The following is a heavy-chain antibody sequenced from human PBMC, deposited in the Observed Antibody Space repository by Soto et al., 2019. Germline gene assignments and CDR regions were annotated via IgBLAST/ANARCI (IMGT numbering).Heavy chain of an antibody. V-gene: IGHV4-31*02. CDR3: ATYYDHPNWFDP. CDR1: GGSISSADYY. J-gene: IGHJ5*02. D-gene: IGHD5-12*01. Sequence: TSETLSLTCTVSGGSISSADYYWNWIRQHPGKGLEWIGHIYYSGSTYYNPSLKSRVSISIDTSENQFSLKLNSVTAADTAVYYCATYYDHPNWFDPWGQGTLVTVSS. CDR2: IYYSGST.